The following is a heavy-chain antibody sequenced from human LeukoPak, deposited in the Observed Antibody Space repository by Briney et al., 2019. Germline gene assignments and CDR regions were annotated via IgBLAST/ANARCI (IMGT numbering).Heavy chain of an antibody. Sequence: GGSLRLSCAASGFTFDDYAMHWVRQAPGKGLEWVSLISGDGGSTYYADSVKGRFTMSRDNSKNSLYLQMNSLRTEDTALYYCAKVSGSYYILDYWGQGTLVTVPS. CDR1: GFTFDDYA. D-gene: IGHD1-26*01. J-gene: IGHJ4*02. CDR2: ISGDGGST. V-gene: IGHV3-43*02. CDR3: AKVSGSYYILDY.